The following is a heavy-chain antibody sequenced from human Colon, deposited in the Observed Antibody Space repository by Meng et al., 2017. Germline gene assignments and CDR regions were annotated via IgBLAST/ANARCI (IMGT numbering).Heavy chain of an antibody. V-gene: IGHV4-4*02. CDR1: GDSIRSSNW. J-gene: IGHJ4*02. D-gene: IGHD3-10*01. Sequence: QVRLQESGPGLVKPSGTLSLTCAVSGDSIRSSNWWSWVRQPPGRGLEWIGEIYHSGSTNYNPSLKNRVSMTVDKSNNEFSLTLSSVTAADTAFYYCARVIYASGNMAHLDYWGQGTLVTVSS. CDR2: IYHSGST. CDR3: ARVIYASGNMAHLDY.